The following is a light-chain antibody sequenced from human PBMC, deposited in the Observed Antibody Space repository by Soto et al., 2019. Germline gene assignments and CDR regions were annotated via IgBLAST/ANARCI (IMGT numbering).Light chain of an antibody. J-gene: IGLJ2*01. CDR3: AAWDDSLNGV. V-gene: IGLV1-44*01. Sequence: QSVLTQPPSASGTPGQRVTISCSGSSSNVGSHTVNWYQQVPGTAPKLLIYDNNRRHSGVPDRFSGSKSATSASLAISGLQSDDEADYYCAAWDDSLNGVFGGGTKVTVL. CDR1: SSNVGSHT. CDR2: DNN.